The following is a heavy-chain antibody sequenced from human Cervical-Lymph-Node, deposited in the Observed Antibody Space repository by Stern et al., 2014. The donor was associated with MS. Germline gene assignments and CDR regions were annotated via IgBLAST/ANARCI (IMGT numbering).Heavy chain of an antibody. CDR1: GFTFSSYN. D-gene: IGHD2-15*01. J-gene: IGHJ4*02. V-gene: IGHV3-21*01. Sequence: EVQLVESGGGLVKPGESLRLSCAASGFTFSSYNMNWVRQAPGKGLEWVSSISSSSSYIYYAGSVKGRFTISRDNAKNSLYLQMNSLRAEDTAVYYCARDLGVVTDYWGQGTLVTVSS. CDR2: ISSSSSYI. CDR3: ARDLGVVTDY.